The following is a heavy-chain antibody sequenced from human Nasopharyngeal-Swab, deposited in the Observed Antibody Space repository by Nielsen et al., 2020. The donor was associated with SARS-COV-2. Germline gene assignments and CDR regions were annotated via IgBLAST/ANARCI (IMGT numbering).Heavy chain of an antibody. V-gene: IGHV5-51*01. Sequence: GGSLRLSCKGVGYSFTNYWIAWIRQMPGKGLEWMGIIYPGGSETRYSPSFEGQVTMSADRSIDTAYLKWSSLEASDTGIYYCARQGGSAGASDYWGQGTLVTVSS. J-gene: IGHJ4*02. CDR1: GYSFTNYW. CDR2: IYPGGSET. D-gene: IGHD6-19*01. CDR3: ARQGGSAGASDY.